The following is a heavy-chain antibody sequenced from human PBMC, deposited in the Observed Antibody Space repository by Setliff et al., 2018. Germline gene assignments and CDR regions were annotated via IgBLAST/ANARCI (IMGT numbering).Heavy chain of an antibody. D-gene: IGHD1-26*01. Sequence: SETLSLTCTVSGGSISSSSYYWGWIRQPPGKGLEWIGSIYYRGSTYYNPSLKSRVTISVDTSKNQFSLKLSSVTAADTAVYYCARVLNWFDPWGQGTLVTVS. V-gene: IGHV4-39*07. CDR1: GGSISSSSYY. CDR2: IYYRGST. J-gene: IGHJ5*02. CDR3: ARVLNWFDP.